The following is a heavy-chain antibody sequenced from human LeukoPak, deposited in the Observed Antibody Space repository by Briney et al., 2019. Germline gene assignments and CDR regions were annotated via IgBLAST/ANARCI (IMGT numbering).Heavy chain of an antibody. CDR1: GYTFTSYY. CDR2: INPSGGST. J-gene: IGHJ4*02. CDR3: ARDPGTIAVAGSEGPDY. V-gene: IGHV1-46*01. Sequence: ASVKVSCKAAGYTFTSYYMHWVRQAPGQGLEWMGIINPSGGSTSYAQKFQGRVTMTRDTSTSTVYMELSSLRSEDTAVYYWARDPGTIAVAGSEGPDYWGQGTLVTVSS. D-gene: IGHD6-19*01.